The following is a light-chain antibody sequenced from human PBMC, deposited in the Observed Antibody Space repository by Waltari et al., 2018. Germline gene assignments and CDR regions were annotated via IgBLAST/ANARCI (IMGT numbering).Light chain of an antibody. CDR1: SRAVGKYNL. CDR3: FSYAGRATGV. CDR2: EGS. V-gene: IGLV2-23*01. Sequence: QSALTQPASVSGSPGQSITISCPGTSRAVGKYNLVSWYQQHPGQAPKLMIYEGSQRPSGVSDRFSGSKSGNTASLTISGLQAEDEADYYCFSYAGRATGVFGGGTKLTVL. J-gene: IGLJ2*01.